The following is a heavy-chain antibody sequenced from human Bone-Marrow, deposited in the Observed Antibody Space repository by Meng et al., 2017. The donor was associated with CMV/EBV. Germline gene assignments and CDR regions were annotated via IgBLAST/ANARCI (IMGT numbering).Heavy chain of an antibody. CDR1: GYTFTSYY. D-gene: IGHD1-7*01. CDR3: ARGWNYDPGWFDP. J-gene: IGHJ5*02. V-gene: IGHV1-46*01. CDR2: INPSGGST. Sequence: ASVKVSCKASGYTFTSYYMHWVRQAPGQGLEWMGIINPSGGSTSYAQKFQGRVTMTRDTSKNQFSLKLSSVTAADTAVYYCARGWNYDPGWFDPWGQGTLVTVSS.